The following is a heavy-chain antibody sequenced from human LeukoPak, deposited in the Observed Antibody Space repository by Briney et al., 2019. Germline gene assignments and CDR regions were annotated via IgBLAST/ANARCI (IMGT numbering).Heavy chain of an antibody. Sequence: GGSLRLSCAASGFTFSSYAMSWVRQAPGKGLEWVSAISGGGGSTYYADSVKGRFTISRDNSKNTLYLQMNSLRAEDTAVYYCAKDRGDVLRYFDWYPPIDYWGQGTLVTVSS. J-gene: IGHJ4*02. V-gene: IGHV3-23*01. CDR2: ISGGGGST. D-gene: IGHD3-9*01. CDR3: AKDRGDVLRYFDWYPPIDY. CDR1: GFTFSSYA.